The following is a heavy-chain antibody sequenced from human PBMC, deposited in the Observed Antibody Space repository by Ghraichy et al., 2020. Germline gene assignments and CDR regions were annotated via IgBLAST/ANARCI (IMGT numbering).Heavy chain of an antibody. CDR1: GYSISSGYY. CDR3: ARDYGSIITFGGVIVTTNWFDP. CDR2: IYHSGST. V-gene: IGHV4-38-2*02. Sequence: SETLSLTCTVSGYSISSGYYWGWIRQPPGKGLEWIGSIYHSGSTYYNPSLKSRVTISVDTSKNQFSLKLSSVTAADTAVYYCARDYGSIITFGGVIVTTNWFDPWGQGTLVTVSS. D-gene: IGHD3-16*02. J-gene: IGHJ5*02.